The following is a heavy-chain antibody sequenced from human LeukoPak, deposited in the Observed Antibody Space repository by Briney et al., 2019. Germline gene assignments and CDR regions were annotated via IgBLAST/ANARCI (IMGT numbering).Heavy chain of an antibody. CDR3: ARGGKKFCGGDCYFFDY. CDR2: IYYSGST. D-gene: IGHD2-21*02. V-gene: IGHV4-59*01. J-gene: IGHJ4*02. CDR1: GGSISSYY. Sequence: PSETLSLTCTVSGGSISSYYWSWIRQPPGKGLEWIGYIYYSGSTNYNPSLKSRVTISVDTSKNQFSLKLSSVTAADTAVYYCARGGKKFCGGDCYFFDYWGQGTLVTVSS.